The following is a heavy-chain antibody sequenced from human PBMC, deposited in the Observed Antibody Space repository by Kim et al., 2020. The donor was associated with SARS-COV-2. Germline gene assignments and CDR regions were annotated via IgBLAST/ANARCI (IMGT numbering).Heavy chain of an antibody. J-gene: IGHJ2*01. V-gene: IGHV1-18*04. Sequence: ASVKVSCKASGYTFSSYGISWVRQAPGQGLEWMGWISVYNGNTKYEQKVQGRITMTTDTSTSTVYMELSSLRSDDTAVYYCARDVLSGGWFFDLWGRGTL. CDR1: GYTFSSYG. CDR3: ARDVLSGGWFFDL. CDR2: ISVYNGNT. D-gene: IGHD3-10*01.